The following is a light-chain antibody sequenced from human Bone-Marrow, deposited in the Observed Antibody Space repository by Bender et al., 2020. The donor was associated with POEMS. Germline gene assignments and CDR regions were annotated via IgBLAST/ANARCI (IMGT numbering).Light chain of an antibody. CDR2: DND. CDR3: GTWHFNLNVNVD. Sequence: QSVLTQPPSASGTPGQSVIISCSGTDSNFGGNNVNWYQQLPGTAPKLLIYDNDKRPSGIPDRSSGSKSGTSATLVITGLQTGDEADYYCGTWHFNLNVNVDFGGGTKLTVL. CDR1: DSNFGGNN. V-gene: IGLV1-51*01. J-gene: IGLJ2*01.